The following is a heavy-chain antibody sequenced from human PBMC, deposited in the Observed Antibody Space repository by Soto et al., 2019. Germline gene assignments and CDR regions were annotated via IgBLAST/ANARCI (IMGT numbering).Heavy chain of an antibody. CDR3: ARDQVITMVRGVIHWFDP. J-gene: IGHJ5*02. CDR2: IYHSGST. D-gene: IGHD3-10*01. CDR1: GGSISSSNW. V-gene: IGHV4-4*02. Sequence: SETLSLTCAVSGGSISSSNWWWWVRQPPGKGLEWSGVIYHSGSTNYNPSLKSRVTISVDKSKNQFSLKLSSVTAAATAVYYCARDQVITMVRGVIHWFDPWGQGTLVTVSS.